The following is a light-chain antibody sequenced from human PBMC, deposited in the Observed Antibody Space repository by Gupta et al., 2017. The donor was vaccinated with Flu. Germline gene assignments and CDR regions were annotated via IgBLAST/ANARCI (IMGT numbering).Light chain of an antibody. Sequence: QSALTQPASVSGSPGQSITISCTGSSRDIGGYNYVSWYQHQPSSSPRLLIYEVGHRPAGIAPRFSGSKSGNTASLTISGLQAEDEGAYYCCSFTSTSTLVFGAGTKVTVL. J-gene: IGLJ1*01. V-gene: IGLV2-14*01. CDR3: CSFTSTSTLV. CDR1: SRDIGGYNY. CDR2: EVG.